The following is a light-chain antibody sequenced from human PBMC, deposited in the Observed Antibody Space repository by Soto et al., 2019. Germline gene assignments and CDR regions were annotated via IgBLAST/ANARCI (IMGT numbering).Light chain of an antibody. Sequence: SYELTQPPSVSVSPGQTASVTCSGPKLGDKIVSWYQQKPGQSPVLVIYRDNKRPSGIPERFSGSNSGNTATLTISGTQAMDEADYYCQTWDTSTVRVFGTGTKLTVL. V-gene: IGLV3-1*01. CDR3: QTWDTSTVRV. CDR1: KLGDKI. J-gene: IGLJ1*01. CDR2: RDN.